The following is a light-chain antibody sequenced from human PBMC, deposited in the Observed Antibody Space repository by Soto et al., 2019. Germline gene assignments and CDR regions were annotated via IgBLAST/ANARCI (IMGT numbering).Light chain of an antibody. J-gene: IGKJ4*01. V-gene: IGKV3D-15*01. CDR1: QSVSNK. Sequence: IVLTQSPATLSVSPVETGYLSFSASQSVSNKLAWFQQKPGQAPRLIMSATSTRATGIKARFSGSGSGTEFTLTVRSLQSEDFALYFCNKYDYWQFTFGGGTKVDLK. CDR3: NKYDYWQFT. CDR2: ATS.